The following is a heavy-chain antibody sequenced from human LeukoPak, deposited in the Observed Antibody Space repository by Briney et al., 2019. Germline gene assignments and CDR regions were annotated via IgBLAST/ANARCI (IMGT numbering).Heavy chain of an antibody. Sequence: ASVKVSCKASGYTFTSYAMNWVRQAPGQGLEWMGWINTNTGNPTYAQGFTGRFVFSLDTSVSTAYLQISSLKAEDTAVYYCARLPQRGGSWSSGDYWGQGTLVTVSS. J-gene: IGHJ4*02. CDR1: GYTFTSYA. V-gene: IGHV7-4-1*02. D-gene: IGHD6-13*01. CDR3: ARLPQRGGSWSSGDY. CDR2: INTNTGNP.